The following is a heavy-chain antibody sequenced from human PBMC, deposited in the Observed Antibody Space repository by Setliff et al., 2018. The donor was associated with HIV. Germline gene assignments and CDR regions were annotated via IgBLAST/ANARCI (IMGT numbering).Heavy chain of an antibody. J-gene: IGHJ5*02. D-gene: IGHD2-21*01. Sequence: ASVKVSCKASGYTFTGYHVHWVRQAPGQGLEWMGRINPNSGGTNYAQKFQGRVTMTRDTSTSTVYMELSSLRSEDTAVYYCARGGGDNNWFDPWGQGTLVTVSS. CDR3: ARGGGDNNWFDP. CDR2: INPNSGGT. V-gene: IGHV1-2*06. CDR1: GYTFTGYH.